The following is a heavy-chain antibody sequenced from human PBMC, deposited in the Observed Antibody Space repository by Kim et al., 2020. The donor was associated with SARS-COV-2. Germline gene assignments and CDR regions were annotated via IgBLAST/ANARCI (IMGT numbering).Heavy chain of an antibody. Sequence: GGSLRLSCAASGFTFNNYAMHWVRQAPGKGLEWVAVISYDGGSQYYSASVQGRFTISRDNSKNTLYLQMNSLRPEDTAVYYCARGMFREVPDYLDYWGQGTRVTVPS. J-gene: IGHJ4*02. CDR3: ARGMFREVPDYLDY. CDR1: GFTFNNYA. CDR2: ISYDGGSQ. V-gene: IGHV3-30*04. D-gene: IGHD3-10*01.